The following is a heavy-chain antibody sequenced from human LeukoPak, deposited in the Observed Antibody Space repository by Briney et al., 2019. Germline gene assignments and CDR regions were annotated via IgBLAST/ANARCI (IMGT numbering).Heavy chain of an antibody. Sequence: ASVKVSCKASGGTFSSYAISWVRQAPGQGLEWMGGIIPIFGTANYAQKFQGRVTITADESTSTAYMELSSLRSEGTAVYYCARGGLRFYCSGGSCYLNWFDPWGQGTLVAVSS. CDR1: GGTFSSYA. V-gene: IGHV1-69*01. CDR2: IIPIFGTA. J-gene: IGHJ5*02. D-gene: IGHD2-15*01. CDR3: ARGGLRFYCSGGSCYLNWFDP.